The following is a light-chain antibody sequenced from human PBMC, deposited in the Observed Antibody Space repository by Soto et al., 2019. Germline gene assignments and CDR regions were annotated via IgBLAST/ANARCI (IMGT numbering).Light chain of an antibody. CDR2: EVV. J-gene: IGLJ1*01. CDR3: KSYAGSNTYV. Sequence: QSALTQPPSASGSPGQSVTISCTGTKNDVGFYDFVSWYQHHPGKAPRLILYEVVQRPSGVPDRFSGSKSGNTASLTVSGLQAADEADYFCKSYAGSNTYVFGSGTKVSVL. V-gene: IGLV2-8*01. CDR1: KNDVGFYDF.